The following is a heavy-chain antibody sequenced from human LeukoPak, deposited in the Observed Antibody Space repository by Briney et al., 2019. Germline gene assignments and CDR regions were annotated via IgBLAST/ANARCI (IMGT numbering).Heavy chain of an antibody. CDR3: ARQTRDYPFDY. J-gene: IGHJ4*02. CDR2: MNPNSGNT. V-gene: IGHV1-8*01. Sequence: GASVKVSCKASGYTFSSYDINWVRQATGQGPEWMGWMNPNSGNTGYAQKFQGRVTMTRSTSISTAYMELSSLRSEDTAVYYCARQTRDYPFDYWGPGTLVTVSS. D-gene: IGHD4-17*01. CDR1: GYTFSSYD.